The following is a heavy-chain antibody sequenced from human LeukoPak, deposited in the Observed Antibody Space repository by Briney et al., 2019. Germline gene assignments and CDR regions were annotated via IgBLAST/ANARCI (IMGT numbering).Heavy chain of an antibody. D-gene: IGHD4-23*01. CDR2: IYTSGST. V-gene: IGHV4-61*02. CDR1: GGSISSGSYY. Sequence: SQTLSLTCTVSGGSISSGSYYWSWIRQPAGKGLEWIGRIYTSGSTNYNPSLKSRVTISVDTSKNQFSLKLSSVTAADTAVYYCALGGNDTKAVDYWGQGTLVTVFS. CDR3: ALGGNDTKAVDY. J-gene: IGHJ4*02.